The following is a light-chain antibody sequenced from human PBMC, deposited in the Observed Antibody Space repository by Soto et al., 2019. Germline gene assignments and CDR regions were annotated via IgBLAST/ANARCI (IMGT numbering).Light chain of an antibody. CDR3: HEYNTWPGT. Sequence: EMVMTQSPATLSVSPGEGAILSCRASQRVGGNLAWYQQRPGQAPRLLIYGASTRATGIPARFSGSGSGTQFTLTISSLQSEDFEVYYCHEYNTWPGTFGQGTKVEVK. J-gene: IGKJ1*01. CDR1: QRVGGN. V-gene: IGKV3-15*01. CDR2: GAS.